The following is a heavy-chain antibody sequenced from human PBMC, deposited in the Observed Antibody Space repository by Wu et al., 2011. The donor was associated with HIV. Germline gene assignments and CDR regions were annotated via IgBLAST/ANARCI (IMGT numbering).Heavy chain of an antibody. CDR1: GYTFGSYT. D-gene: IGHD3-3*01. Sequence: QVHLEQSGAEVKKPGASVRISCKASGYTFGSYTIAWVRQALDKDLSGWDGSTPTMLKQTMHRSSRAVVAMTRETSTSTAYMTLSSLTSEDTAIYYCARGVGGGYYDIWSGYYPNWFDPWGQGTLVIVSS. V-gene: IGHV1-18*01. CDR2: STPTMLK. J-gene: IGHJ5*02. CDR3: ARGVGGGYYDIWSGYYPNWFDP.